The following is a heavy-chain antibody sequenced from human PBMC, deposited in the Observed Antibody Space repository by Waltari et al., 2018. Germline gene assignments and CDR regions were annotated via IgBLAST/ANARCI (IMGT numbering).Heavy chain of an antibody. J-gene: IGHJ4*02. D-gene: IGHD3-10*01. Sequence: QVQLVQSGAEEKKPGASVKVSCKASGYTFPGYYIHWVRQAPGQGLEWMGWINPHSGGTVYAQKFQGSVTMTRDTSITTAYMELSSLRSDDTAVYYCARDRGDYYGSGSYWDYWGQGALVTVSS. CDR1: GYTFPGYY. CDR3: ARDRGDYYGSGSYWDY. V-gene: IGHV1-2*02. CDR2: INPHSGGT.